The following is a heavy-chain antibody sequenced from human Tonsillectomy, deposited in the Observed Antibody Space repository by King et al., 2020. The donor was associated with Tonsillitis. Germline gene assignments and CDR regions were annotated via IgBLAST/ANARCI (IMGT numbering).Heavy chain of an antibody. CDR1: GFTSSSYN. Sequence: VQLVESGGGLVKPGGSLRLSCAGSGFTSSSYNMNWVRQAPGKGLEWVSSISRDGNCIYYPDSMKGRFTISRDNAKNSLYLQMNSLRADETAVYYCARASESWYEGVFDSGGQGTLVTVSS. CDR3: ARASESWYEGVFDS. J-gene: IGHJ4*02. D-gene: IGHD6-13*01. CDR2: ISRDGNCI. V-gene: IGHV3-21*01.